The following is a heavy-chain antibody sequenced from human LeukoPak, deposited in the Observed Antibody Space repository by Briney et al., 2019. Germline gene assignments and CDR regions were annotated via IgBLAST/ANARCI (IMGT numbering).Heavy chain of an antibody. CDR2: ISWNSGSI. J-gene: IGHJ4*02. Sequence: QPGRSLRLSCAASGFTFDDYAMHWVRQAPGKGLEWVSGISWNSGSIGYADSVKGRFTISRDNAKNSLYLQMNSLRAEDTAVYYCARSYDSSGYIVWGQGTLVTVSS. D-gene: IGHD3-22*01. CDR1: GFTFDDYA. V-gene: IGHV3-9*01. CDR3: ARSYDSSGYIV.